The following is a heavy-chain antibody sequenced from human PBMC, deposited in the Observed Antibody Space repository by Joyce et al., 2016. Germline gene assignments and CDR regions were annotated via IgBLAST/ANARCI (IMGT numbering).Heavy chain of an antibody. J-gene: IGHJ4*02. Sequence: EVQLVESGGGLVKPGGSLRLSCAASGFTFSSYSMSWVRQVPGKGVEWVSSLSSSSSYIKYTDSGKGRFTISRDNAKNSLYLQMNSLRVEDTAVYYCARSSYTNGIFDYWGQGTLVTVSS. V-gene: IGHV3-21*01. CDR1: GFTFSSYS. D-gene: IGHD2-8*01. CDR2: LSSSSSYI. CDR3: ARSSYTNGIFDY.